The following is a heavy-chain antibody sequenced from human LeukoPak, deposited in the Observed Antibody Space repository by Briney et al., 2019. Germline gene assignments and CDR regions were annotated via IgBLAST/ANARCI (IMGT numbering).Heavy chain of an antibody. D-gene: IGHD2-2*02. CDR1: GFTFDDYA. V-gene: IGHV3-9*01. CDR2: ISWNSGSI. Sequence: GRSLRLSCAASGFTFDDYAMHWVRQAPGKGLEWVSGISWNSGSIGYADSVKGRFTISRDNAKNSLYLQMNSLRAEDTALYYCAKEGHCSSTSCYRGFDYWGQGTLVTVSS. CDR3: AKEGHCSSTSCYRGFDY. J-gene: IGHJ4*02.